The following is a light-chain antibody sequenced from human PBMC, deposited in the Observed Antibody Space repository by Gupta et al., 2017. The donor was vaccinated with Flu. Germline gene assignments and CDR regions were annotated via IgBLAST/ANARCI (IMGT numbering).Light chain of an antibody. CDR1: SSDVGGYNY. CDR2: EVS. J-gene: IGLJ2*01. CDR3: SSYTSSSTDVV. Sequence: QSALTQPASVSGSPGQSLTISCTGTSSDVGGYNYVSWCQQHPGKAPKLMIYEVSNRPSGVANRFSGSKSGNTASLTISGLQAEDEAEYYCSSYTSSSTDVVFGGGTKLTVL. V-gene: IGLV2-14*01.